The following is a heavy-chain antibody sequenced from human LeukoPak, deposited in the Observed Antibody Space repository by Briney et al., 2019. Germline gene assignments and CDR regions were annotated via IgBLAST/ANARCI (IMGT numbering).Heavy chain of an antibody. V-gene: IGHV1-8*01. Sequence: GASVKVSCKASGYTFTRYDINWVRQATGQGLEWMGWMNPNSGNTGYAQKFQGRVTMTTDTSTSTAYMELRSLRSDDTAVYYCAREQLTPDLPGIAVAGTGAGDFDYWGQGTLVTVSS. J-gene: IGHJ4*02. CDR2: MNPNSGNT. CDR1: GYTFTRYD. CDR3: AREQLTPDLPGIAVAGTGAGDFDY. D-gene: IGHD6-19*01.